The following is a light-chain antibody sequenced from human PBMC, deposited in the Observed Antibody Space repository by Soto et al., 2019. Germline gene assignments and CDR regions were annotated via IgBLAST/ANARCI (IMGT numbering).Light chain of an antibody. CDR1: SSDVGGYNY. V-gene: IGLV2-8*01. CDR2: EVI. J-gene: IGLJ1*01. CDR3: SSYAGSNNFRYV. Sequence: QSALTQPPSASGSPGQSVTISCTGTSSDVGGYNYVSWYQHHPGKAPKLMIYEVIKRPSGVPDRFSGSKSGNTASLTVSGLQAEDEADYYCSSYAGSNNFRYVFGTGTKVTVL.